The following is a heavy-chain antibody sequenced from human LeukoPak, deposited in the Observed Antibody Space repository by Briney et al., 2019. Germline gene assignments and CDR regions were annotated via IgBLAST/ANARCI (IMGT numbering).Heavy chain of an antibody. CDR3: TKRPSTDGYNS. J-gene: IGHJ5*02. V-gene: IGHV3-23*01. CDR1: GFTFSTYA. Sequence: PGGSLRLSCAVSGFTFSTYAMSWVRQAPGKGLEWVSVISGSGDNTYYADSVKGRFTISRDNFKNTLYLQMNSLRAEDTALYYCTKRPSTDGYNSWGQGTLVTVSP. D-gene: IGHD5-24*01. CDR2: ISGSGDNT.